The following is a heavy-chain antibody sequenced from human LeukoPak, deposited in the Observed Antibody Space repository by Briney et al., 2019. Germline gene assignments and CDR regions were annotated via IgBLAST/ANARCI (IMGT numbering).Heavy chain of an antibody. CDR2: ISYDGSNK. CDR1: GFTFSSYG. J-gene: IGHJ4*02. Sequence: GGSLRLSCAASGFTFSSYGMHWVPQAPGKGLEWVAVISYDGSNKYYADSVKGRFTISRDNSKNTLYLQMNSLRAEDTAVYYCAKERFRYCSSTSCYHFDYWGQGTLVTVSS. V-gene: IGHV3-30*18. CDR3: AKERFRYCSSTSCYHFDY. D-gene: IGHD2-2*01.